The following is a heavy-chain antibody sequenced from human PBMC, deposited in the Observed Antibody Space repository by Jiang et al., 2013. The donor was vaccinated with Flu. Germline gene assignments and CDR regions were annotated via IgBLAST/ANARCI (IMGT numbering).Heavy chain of an antibody. CDR1: GDSVSSNSAA. Sequence: AISGDSVSSNSAAWNWIRQSPSRGLEWLGRTYYRSKWYNDYAVSVKSRITINPDTSKNQFSLQLNSVTPEDTAVYYCARDLKIGYSSGWYYYGMDVWGQGTTVTVSS. CDR3: ARDLKIGYSSGWYYYGMDV. CDR2: TYYRSKWYN. V-gene: IGHV6-1*01. D-gene: IGHD6-19*01. J-gene: IGHJ6*02.